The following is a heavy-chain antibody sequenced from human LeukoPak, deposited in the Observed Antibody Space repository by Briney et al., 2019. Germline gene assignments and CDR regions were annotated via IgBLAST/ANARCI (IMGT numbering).Heavy chain of an antibody. V-gene: IGHV4-59*01. Sequence: SETLSLTCTVSGGSISSYYWSWIRQPPGKGLEWIGYNYYSGSTNYNPSLKSRVTISVDTSKNQFSLKLSSVTAADTAVYYCASFEYSSSYYFDYWGQGTLVTVSS. D-gene: IGHD6-6*01. CDR1: GGSISSYY. CDR2: NYYSGST. J-gene: IGHJ4*02. CDR3: ASFEYSSSYYFDY.